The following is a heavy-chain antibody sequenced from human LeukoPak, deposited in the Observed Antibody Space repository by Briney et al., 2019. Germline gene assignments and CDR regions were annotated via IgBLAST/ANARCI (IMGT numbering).Heavy chain of an antibody. Sequence: GGSLRLSCAASAFTFSSYCMHWVRQAPGKGLEWVAFIQYDGSNKYYADSVKGRFTISRDNSKTTLYLQMNSLRAEDTAVYYCAKDIQNNPYYFDYWGQGTLVTVSS. D-gene: IGHD1-14*01. CDR2: IQYDGSNK. CDR3: AKDIQNNPYYFDY. V-gene: IGHV3-30*02. J-gene: IGHJ4*02. CDR1: AFTFSSYC.